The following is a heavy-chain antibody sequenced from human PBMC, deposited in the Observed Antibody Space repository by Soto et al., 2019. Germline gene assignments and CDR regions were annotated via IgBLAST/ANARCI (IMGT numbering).Heavy chain of an antibody. V-gene: IGHV1-69*08. Sequence: QVQLVQSGAEVKKPGSSVKVSCKASGGTFSTYTINWVRQAPGQGLEWMGRIIPLLDVTNNAQRFPGRVIITADKSTSTVYMELTSLTSQDRAVYYCARDSGTVGYDDSWGQGTLVTVSS. J-gene: IGHJ4*02. CDR1: GGTFSTYT. CDR2: IIPLLDVT. D-gene: IGHD3-10*01. CDR3: ARDSGTVGYDDS.